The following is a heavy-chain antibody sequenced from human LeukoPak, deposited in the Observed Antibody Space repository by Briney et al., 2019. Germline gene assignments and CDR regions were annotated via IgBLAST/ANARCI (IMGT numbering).Heavy chain of an antibody. Sequence: SETLSLTCTVSGGSISSSSYYWGWIRQPPGKGLEWIGSIYYSGSTYYNPSLKSRVTISVDTSKNQFSLKLSSVTAADTAVYYCARLFDYDSSGYYLGGAFDIWGQGTMVTVSS. V-gene: IGHV4-39*01. CDR2: IYYSGST. J-gene: IGHJ3*02. CDR3: ARLFDYDSSGYYLGGAFDI. CDR1: GGSISSSSYY. D-gene: IGHD3-22*01.